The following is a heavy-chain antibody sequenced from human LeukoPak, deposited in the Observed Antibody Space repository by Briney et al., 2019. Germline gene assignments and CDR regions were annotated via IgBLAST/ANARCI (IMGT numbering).Heavy chain of an antibody. D-gene: IGHD3-22*01. J-gene: IGHJ4*02. CDR3: ARYYYDSSGYYYLDY. CDR1: GGSISSYY. V-gene: IGHV4-59*01. CDR2: IYYSGST. Sequence: SETLSPTCTVSGGSISSYYWNWIRQPPGKGLEWIGYIYYSGSTNYNPYLKSRVTISVDTSKNQFSLKLSSVTAADTAVYYCARYYYDSSGYYYLDYWGQGTLVTVSS.